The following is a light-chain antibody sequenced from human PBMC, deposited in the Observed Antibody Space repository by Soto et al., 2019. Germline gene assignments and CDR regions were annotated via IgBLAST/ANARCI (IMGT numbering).Light chain of an antibody. V-gene: IGKV1-5*03. Sequence: IQMTQSPSTLSASVGDRVTITCRASQTISNWLAWYQQKPGKAPKLLIYKASTLESGVPSRFSGSGSGTEFTLTISSLQPDDFATYYCQQYNTYRAFGQGTKVDIK. CDR2: KAS. J-gene: IGKJ1*01. CDR1: QTISNW. CDR3: QQYNTYRA.